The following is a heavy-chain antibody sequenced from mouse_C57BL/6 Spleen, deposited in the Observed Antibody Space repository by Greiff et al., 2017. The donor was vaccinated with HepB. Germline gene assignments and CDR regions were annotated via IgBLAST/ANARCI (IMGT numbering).Heavy chain of an antibody. CDR2: ISDGGSYT. CDR1: GFTFSSYA. Sequence: DVMLVESGGGLVKPGGSLKLSCAASGFTFSSYAMSWVRQTPEKRLEWVATISDGGSYTYYPDNVKGRFTISRDNAKNNLYLQMSHLKSEDTAMYYCARDRSYPLDYWGQGTTLTVSS. CDR3: ARDRSYPLDY. D-gene: IGHD2-12*01. J-gene: IGHJ2*01. V-gene: IGHV5-4*01.